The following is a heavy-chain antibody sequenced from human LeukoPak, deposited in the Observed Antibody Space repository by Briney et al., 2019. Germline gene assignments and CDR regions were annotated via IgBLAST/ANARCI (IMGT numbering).Heavy chain of an antibody. Sequence: SETLSLTCAVSGGSISSSNWWSWVRQPPGKGLEWIGEIYHSGSTNYNPSLKSRVTISVDKSKNQFSLKLSSVTAADTAVYYCARVFLTTVTPYFDYWGQGTLVTVSS. CDR3: ARVFLTTVTPYFDY. CDR1: GGSISSSNW. J-gene: IGHJ4*02. CDR2: IYHSGST. D-gene: IGHD4-17*01. V-gene: IGHV4-4*02.